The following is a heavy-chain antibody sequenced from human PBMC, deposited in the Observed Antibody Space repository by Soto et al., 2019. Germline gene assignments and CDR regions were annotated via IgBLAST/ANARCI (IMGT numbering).Heavy chain of an antibody. D-gene: IGHD6-25*01. J-gene: IGHJ4*02. Sequence: EVQLVESGGGLVQPGGSLRLSCAASGFTFSSYSMNWVRQAPGKGLEWVSYTSSSRGITYYSDSVKGRFTISRDNGKNSLYLQMNSLRDEDTAVYYCARDQAVAARAEHYFDSWGQGTLVTVSS. CDR1: GFTFSSYS. V-gene: IGHV3-48*02. CDR2: TSSSRGIT. CDR3: ARDQAVAARAEHYFDS.